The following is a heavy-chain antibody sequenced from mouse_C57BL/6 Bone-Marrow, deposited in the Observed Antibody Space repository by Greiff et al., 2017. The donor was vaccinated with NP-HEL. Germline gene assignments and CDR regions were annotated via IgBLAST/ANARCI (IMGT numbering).Heavy chain of an antibody. Sequence: VQLQQPVAELVRPGTSVKLSCKASGYTFTSYWMHWVKQRPGQGLEWIGVIDPSDSYTNYNQKFKGKATLTVDTSSSTAYMQLSSLTSEDSAVYYCAGGYYYYGSSFAYWGQGTLVTVSA. V-gene: IGHV1-59*01. D-gene: IGHD1-1*01. J-gene: IGHJ3*01. CDR1: GYTFTSYW. CDR3: AGGYYYYGSSFAY. CDR2: IDPSDSYT.